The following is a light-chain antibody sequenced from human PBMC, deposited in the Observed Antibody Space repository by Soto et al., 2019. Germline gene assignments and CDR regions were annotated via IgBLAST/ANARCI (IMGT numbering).Light chain of an antibody. V-gene: IGLV2-8*01. CDR2: EVT. CDR1: GSDVGRYDF. CDR3: TSYAGDNTWV. J-gene: IGLJ3*02. Sequence: QSALTQPPSASGSPGQSVTISCTGTGSDVGRYDFVSWYQQVPGKAPKLMIFEVTRRPSGAPARFSGSKSGNTASLTVSGLQAEDEADYYCTSYAGDNTWVFGGGTKVTVL.